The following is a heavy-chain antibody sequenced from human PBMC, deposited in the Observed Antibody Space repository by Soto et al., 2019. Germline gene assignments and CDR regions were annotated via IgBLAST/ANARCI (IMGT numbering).Heavy chain of an antibody. CDR1: GFTFSYYW. D-gene: IGHD1-26*01. CDR3: ERGDRGAFDL. J-gene: IGHJ3*01. CDR2: IHSDGSST. V-gene: IGHV3-74*01. Sequence: EVQLVESGGGLVRPGGSLRLSCAASGFTFSYYWMHWVRQAPGKGLVWVSRIHSDGSSTTYGDFVKGRFIISRDNARNTVDLQMNSVRVEDTAVYYCERGDRGAFDLWGQGTVVTVSS.